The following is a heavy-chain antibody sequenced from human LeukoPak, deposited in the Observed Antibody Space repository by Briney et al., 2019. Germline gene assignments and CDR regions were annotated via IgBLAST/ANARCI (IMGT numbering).Heavy chain of an antibody. Sequence: PSETLSLTCAVYGGSFSGYYWSWIRQPPGKGLEWIGEINHSGSTNYNPSLKSRVTIPVDTSKNQFSLKLSSVTAADTAVYYCARVAPGYCSGGSCYPYYYYYYMDVWGKGTTVTVSS. V-gene: IGHV4-34*01. CDR3: ARVAPGYCSGGSCYPYYYYYYMDV. D-gene: IGHD2-15*01. CDR2: INHSGST. J-gene: IGHJ6*03. CDR1: GGSFSGYY.